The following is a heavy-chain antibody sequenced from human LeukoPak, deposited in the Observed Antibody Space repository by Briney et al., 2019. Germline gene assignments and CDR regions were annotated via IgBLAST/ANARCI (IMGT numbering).Heavy chain of an antibody. CDR3: ARAPHYYGSGSPRLDY. V-gene: IGHV4-34*01. CDR1: GGSFSGYY. D-gene: IGHD3-10*01. Sequence: SETLSITCAVYGGSFSGYYWSWIRQPPGKGLEWIGEINHSGSTNYNPSLKSRVTISVDTSKNQFSLKLSSVTAADTAVYYCARAPHYYGSGSPRLDYWGQGTLVTVSS. J-gene: IGHJ4*02. CDR2: INHSGST.